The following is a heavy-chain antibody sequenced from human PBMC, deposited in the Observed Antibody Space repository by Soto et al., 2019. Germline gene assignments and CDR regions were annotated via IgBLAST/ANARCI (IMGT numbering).Heavy chain of an antibody. Sequence: SVKVSCKASGGTFSSYAISWVRQAPGQGLEWMGGIIPIFGTANYAQKFQGRVTITADESTSTAYMELSSLRSEDTAVYYCASPGGGYDYPPLDYWGQGTLVTVSS. V-gene: IGHV1-69*13. J-gene: IGHJ4*02. CDR2: IIPIFGTA. CDR1: GGTFSSYA. D-gene: IGHD5-12*01. CDR3: ASPGGGYDYPPLDY.